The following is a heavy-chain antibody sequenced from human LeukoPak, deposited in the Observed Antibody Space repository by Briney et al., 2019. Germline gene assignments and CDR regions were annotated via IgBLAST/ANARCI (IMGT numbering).Heavy chain of an antibody. CDR3: ATGYSYGLPFDY. V-gene: IGHV1-69*04. J-gene: IGHJ4*02. D-gene: IGHD5-18*01. CDR2: IIPILGIA. CDR1: VGTFSSYA. Sequence: SVKVSCKVSVGTFSSYAISWVRQAPGQGLEWIGRIIPILGIANYAQKFQGRVTITADKSTSTAYMELSSLRSEDTAVYYCATGYSYGLPFDYWGQGTLVTISS.